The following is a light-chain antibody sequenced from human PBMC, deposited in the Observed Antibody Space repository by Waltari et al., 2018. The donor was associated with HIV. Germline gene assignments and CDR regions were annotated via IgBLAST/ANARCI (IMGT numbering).Light chain of an antibody. Sequence: QAVVTQEPSLTVSPGGTITLTCGSSTGAVTSGHYPYWFQQKPGQAPRTLVYDTSNTHSWTPARFSASLLGGKAALTLSGAQPEDEADYYCLLFYSGARVFGGGTKLTVL. V-gene: IGLV7-46*01. CDR1: TGAVTSGHY. J-gene: IGLJ3*02. CDR3: LLFYSGARV. CDR2: DTS.